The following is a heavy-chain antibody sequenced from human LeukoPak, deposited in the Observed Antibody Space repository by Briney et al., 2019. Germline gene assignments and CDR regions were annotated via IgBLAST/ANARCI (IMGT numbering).Heavy chain of an antibody. CDR1: EFTFSTYE. V-gene: IGHV3-48*03. CDR3: ARDVLVRGVYFDY. J-gene: IGHJ4*02. CDR2: ISSSGNII. Sequence: TGGSLRLSCAASEFTFSTYEMNWVRQAPGKGLEWISYISSSGNIIYYADSVKGRFTISRDNAKNSLYLQMNSLRAEDTAVYYCARDVLVRGVYFDYWGQGVLVDVSS. D-gene: IGHD3-10*01.